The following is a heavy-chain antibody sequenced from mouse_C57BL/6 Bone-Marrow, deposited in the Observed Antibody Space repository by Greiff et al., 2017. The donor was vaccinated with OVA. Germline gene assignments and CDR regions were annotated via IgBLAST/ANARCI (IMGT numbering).Heavy chain of an antibody. CDR2: IDPSDSYT. CDR1: GYTFTSYW. Sequence: QVQLQQPGAELVRPGTSVKLSCKASGYTFTSYWMHWVKQRPGQGLEWIGVIDPSDSYTNYNQKFKGKATLTVDTSSSTASMQLSSLTSEDSAVYYCARYGGGYFDVWGTGTTVTVSS. V-gene: IGHV1-59*01. J-gene: IGHJ1*03. CDR3: ARYGGGYFDV. D-gene: IGHD1-1*02.